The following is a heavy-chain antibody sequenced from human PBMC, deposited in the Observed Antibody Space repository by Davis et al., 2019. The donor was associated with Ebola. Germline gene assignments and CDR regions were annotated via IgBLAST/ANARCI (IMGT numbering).Heavy chain of an antibody. D-gene: IGHD3-16*01. CDR1: GGTFSSYA. CDR2: IIPIFGTA. J-gene: IGHJ4*02. V-gene: IGHV1-69*13. Sequence: AASVKVSCKASGGTFSSYAISWVPQAPGQGLEWMGGIIPIFGTANYAQKFQGRVTITADESTSTAYMELSSLRSEDTAVYYCARDLGMINDYWGQGTLVTVSS. CDR3: ARDLGMINDY.